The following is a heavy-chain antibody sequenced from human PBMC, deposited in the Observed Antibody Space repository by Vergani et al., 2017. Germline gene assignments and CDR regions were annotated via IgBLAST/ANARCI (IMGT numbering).Heavy chain of an antibody. CDR3: VKDRGASIGFDD. V-gene: IGHV3-30*02. D-gene: IGHD2-2*01. CDR1: GFSFGSYG. J-gene: IGHJ4*02. CDR2: LRYDGTTK. Sequence: QVQLVESGGGVVQPGGSLRLSCAASGFSFGSYGMHWVRVRQAPGKGLEWLAYLRYDGTTKQYADSGKGRFTISRDNSKNTLYLQMDSLRPEDTAMFYCVKDRGASIGFDDWGQGTQVTVSS.